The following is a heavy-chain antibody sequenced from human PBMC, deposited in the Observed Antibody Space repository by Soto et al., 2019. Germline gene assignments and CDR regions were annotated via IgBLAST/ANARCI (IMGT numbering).Heavy chain of an antibody. CDR2: ISYDGSNK. CDR3: ARERAAMVTGDAFDI. V-gene: IGHV3-30-3*01. D-gene: IGHD5-18*01. Sequence: GGSLRLSCAASGFTFSSYAMHWVRQAPGKGLEWVAVISYDGSNKYYADSVKGRFTISRDNSKNTLYLQMNSLRAEDTAVYYCARERAAMVTGDAFDIWGQGTMVTVSS. CDR1: GFTFSSYA. J-gene: IGHJ3*02.